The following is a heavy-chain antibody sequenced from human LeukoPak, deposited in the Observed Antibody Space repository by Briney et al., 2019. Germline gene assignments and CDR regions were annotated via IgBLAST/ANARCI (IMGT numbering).Heavy chain of an antibody. Sequence: PGGSLRLSCAASGFTFSSYAMHWVRQAPGKGLEWVTFIRYDGSKKYYADSVKGRFTISRDNSKNTLYLQMNSLRGEDTAVYYCAKDGEAAANLNYYYYMDVWGKGTTVTISS. D-gene: IGHD6-13*01. J-gene: IGHJ6*03. CDR1: GFTFSSYA. V-gene: IGHV3-30*02. CDR3: AKDGEAAANLNYYYYMDV. CDR2: IRYDGSKK.